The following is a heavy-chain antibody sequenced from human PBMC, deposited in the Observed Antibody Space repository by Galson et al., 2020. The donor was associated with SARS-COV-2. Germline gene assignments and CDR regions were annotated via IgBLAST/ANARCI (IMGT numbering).Heavy chain of an antibody. J-gene: IGHJ6*02. D-gene: IGHD3-22*01. Sequence: GESLKISCAASGFTFSNYWMHWVRQAPGKGLVWVSRINGDGRSRTYADSVKGRFTISRDSAKKTVSLQMNSLRAEDTAVYYCATQEVYYGSSGYEESDYGMDVWGQGTTVTVSS. CDR1: GFTFSNYW. CDR2: INGDGRSR. V-gene: IGHV3-74*01. CDR3: ATQEVYYGSSGYEESDYGMDV.